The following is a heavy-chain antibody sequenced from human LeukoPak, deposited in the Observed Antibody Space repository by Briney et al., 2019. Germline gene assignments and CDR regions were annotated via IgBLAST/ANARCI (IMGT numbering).Heavy chain of an antibody. D-gene: IGHD3-10*01. CDR1: GFTFSSYA. V-gene: IGHV3-30*01. CDR2: ISYDGSNK. CDR3: AKGGLYYRGNWFDP. Sequence: PGRSLRLSCAASGFTFSSYAMHWVRQAPGKGLEWVAVISYDGSNKYYADSVKGRFTISRDNSKNTLYLQMNSLRAEDTAVYYCAKGGLYYRGNWFDPWGQGTLVTVSS. J-gene: IGHJ5*02.